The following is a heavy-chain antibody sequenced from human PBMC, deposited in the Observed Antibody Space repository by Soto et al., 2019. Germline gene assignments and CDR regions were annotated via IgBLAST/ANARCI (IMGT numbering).Heavy chain of an antibody. CDR2: IYYSGST. CDR1: GGSISSSSYY. V-gene: IGHV4-39*01. D-gene: IGHD6-13*01. CDR3: ARTIASRAHPPNWFDP. Sequence: SETLSLTCTVSGGSISSSSYYWGWIRQPPGKGLEWIGSIYYSGSTYYNPSLKSRVTISVDTSKNQFSLKLSSVTAADTAVYYCARTIASRAHPPNWFDPWGQGTLVTVSS. J-gene: IGHJ5*02.